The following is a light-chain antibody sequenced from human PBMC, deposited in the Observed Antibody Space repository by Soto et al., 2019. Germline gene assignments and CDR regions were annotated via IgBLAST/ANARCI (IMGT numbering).Light chain of an antibody. Sequence: QSVLTQPASVSGSPGQSITISCTGTSNDVGGYNYVSWYQHHPGKAPKLLIYDVSNRPSGVSNRFSGSKSDNTASLTISGLQPEDEADYYCSSYTTSNTRQIVFGTGTKLTVL. V-gene: IGLV2-14*03. CDR2: DVS. CDR3: SSYTTSNTRQIV. J-gene: IGLJ1*01. CDR1: SNDVGGYNY.